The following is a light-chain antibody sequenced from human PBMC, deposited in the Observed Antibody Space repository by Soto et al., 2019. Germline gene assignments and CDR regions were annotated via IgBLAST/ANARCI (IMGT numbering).Light chain of an antibody. CDR3: SSYTSSSTYV. J-gene: IGLJ1*01. V-gene: IGLV2-14*03. CDR2: DVS. CDR1: ISDVGGYNY. Sequence: QSALTQPASVSGSPGQSITISCTGTISDVGGYNYVSWYQQHPGKAPKLMIFDVSNRPSGVSNRFSGSKSGYTASLTISGLQAEDEAHYYCSSYTSSSTYVFGTGTKVTVL.